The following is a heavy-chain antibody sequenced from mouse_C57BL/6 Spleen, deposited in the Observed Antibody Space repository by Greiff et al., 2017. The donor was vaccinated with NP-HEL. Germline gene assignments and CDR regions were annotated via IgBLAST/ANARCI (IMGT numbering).Heavy chain of an antibody. CDR1: GYTFTSYW. D-gene: IGHD1-1*02. CDR3: ARGVLYGPYAMDY. Sequence: VQVVESGAELAKPGASVKLSCKASGYTFTSYWMHWVKQRPGQGLEWIGYINPSSGYTKYNQKFKDKATLTADKSSSTAYMQLSSLTYEDSAVYYCARGVLYGPYAMDYWGQGTSVTVSS. V-gene: IGHV1-7*01. J-gene: IGHJ4*01. CDR2: INPSSGYT.